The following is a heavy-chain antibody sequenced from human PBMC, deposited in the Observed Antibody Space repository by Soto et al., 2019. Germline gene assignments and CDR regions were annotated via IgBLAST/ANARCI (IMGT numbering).Heavy chain of an antibody. CDR3: ARDPYSSSWQSHLPDYSFDF. J-gene: IGHJ4*02. V-gene: IGHV1-18*01. CDR2: ISAYKGNT. D-gene: IGHD6-13*01. CDR1: GYTFTSYG. Sequence: QVQLVQSGTEVKKPGASVKVSCKASGYTFTSYGITWVRQAPGQGLEWMGWISAYKGNTNYVQKLQGRVTMTTDTSTSTAYMELRSLRSDDTAVYYCARDPYSSSWQSHLPDYSFDFWGQGTLVTVSS.